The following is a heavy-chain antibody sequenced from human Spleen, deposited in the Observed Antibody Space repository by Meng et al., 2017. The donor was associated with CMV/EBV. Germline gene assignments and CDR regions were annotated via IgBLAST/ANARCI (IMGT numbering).Heavy chain of an antibody. Sequence: SPPWAVLGGSFLGYYWSRARQSPGKGLEWIGEIIESGGTVYNPSLESRVTMSIDKSNNQFSLRLTSVTAADTAVYFCARGKLNLSPWGQGTLVTVSS. CDR3: ARGKLNLSP. CDR2: IIESGGT. CDR1: GGSFLGYY. V-gene: IGHV4-34*12. D-gene: IGHD3-9*01. J-gene: IGHJ5*02.